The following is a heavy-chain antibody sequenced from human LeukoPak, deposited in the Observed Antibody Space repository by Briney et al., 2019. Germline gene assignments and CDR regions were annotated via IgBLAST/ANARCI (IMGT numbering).Heavy chain of an antibody. CDR1: GGSFSGYY. CDR3: ARAGYYYDSSGDFDY. J-gene: IGHJ4*02. Sequence: SETLSLTCAVYGGSFSGYYWSWIRQPLGKGLEWIGEINHSGSTNYNPSLKSRVTISVDTSKNQFSLKLSSVTAADTAVYYCARAGYYYDSSGDFDYWGQGTLVTVSS. V-gene: IGHV4-34*01. CDR2: INHSGST. D-gene: IGHD3-22*01.